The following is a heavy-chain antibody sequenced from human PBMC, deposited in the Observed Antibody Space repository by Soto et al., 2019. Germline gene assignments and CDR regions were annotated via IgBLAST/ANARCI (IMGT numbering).Heavy chain of an antibody. J-gene: IGHJ5*02. D-gene: IGHD3-10*01. CDR1: GFTFSSYW. V-gene: IGHV3-7*01. Sequence: EVQLVESGGVLVQPGGSLRLSCAASGFTFSSYWMNWVRQAPGKGLEWVASIKQDGTIKNYLDSVKGRFTISRDNAKNSLYLQMTILILLATSIYYFAFVSGSPTHHWRHGTQVTLSS. CDR2: IKQDGTIK. CDR3: AFVSGSPTHH.